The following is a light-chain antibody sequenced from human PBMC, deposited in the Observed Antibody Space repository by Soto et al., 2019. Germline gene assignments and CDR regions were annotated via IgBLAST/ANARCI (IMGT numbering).Light chain of an antibody. Sequence: QSALTQPRSVSGSPGQSVTISCTGTTSDVGGYNDVSWYQQHPGNAPKLMIYDVTKRPSGVPGLFSGSKSGNTASLTISGLHAEDEADYYCRSYAGIYFVVFGGGTKLTVL. CDR1: TSDVGGYND. J-gene: IGLJ2*01. V-gene: IGLV2-11*01. CDR2: DVT. CDR3: RSYAGIYFVV.